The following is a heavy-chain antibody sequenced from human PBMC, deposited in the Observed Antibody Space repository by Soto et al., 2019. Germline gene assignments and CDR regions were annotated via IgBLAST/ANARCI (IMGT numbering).Heavy chain of an antibody. Sequence: GASVKFSCKASGFTFTSYYMHWVRQAPAQVLECMVIINPSGDTTNYXXKFQGRVXXTRDTSTSTVXMELSXLRSEDTAVYYRTRGAYCGGHCYDYWGQGTLVTVXX. D-gene: IGHD2-21*01. CDR2: INPSGDTT. CDR3: TRGAYCGGHCYDY. J-gene: IGHJ4*02. V-gene: IGHV1-46*03. CDR1: GFTFTSYY.